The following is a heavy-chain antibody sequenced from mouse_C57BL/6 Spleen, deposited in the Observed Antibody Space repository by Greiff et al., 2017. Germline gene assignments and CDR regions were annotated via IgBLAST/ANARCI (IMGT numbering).Heavy chain of an antibody. V-gene: IGHV1-4*01. CDR2: INPSSGYT. Sequence: VKLMESGAELARPGASVKMSCKASGYTFTSYTMHWVKQRPGQGLEWIGYINPSSGYTKYNQKFKDKATLTADKSSSTAYMQLSSLTSEDSAVYYCAREGTTSSFAYWGQGTLVTVSA. J-gene: IGHJ3*01. CDR1: GYTFTSYT. D-gene: IGHD1-1*01. CDR3: AREGTTSSFAY.